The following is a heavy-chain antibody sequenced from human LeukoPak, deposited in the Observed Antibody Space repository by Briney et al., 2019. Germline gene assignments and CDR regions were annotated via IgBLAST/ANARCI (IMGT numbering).Heavy chain of an antibody. Sequence: ASVEVSCKASGYIFTAHYMHWVRQAPGQGLEWMGWINPNSGGANYGQTFEGRLTMTRDTSISTAYMELSRLRSDDTAVYYCARVVDAAMSEGTFDNWGQGTLVTVSS. CDR3: ARVVDAAMSEGTFDN. CDR2: INPNSGGA. J-gene: IGHJ4*02. V-gene: IGHV1-2*02. CDR1: GYIFTAHY. D-gene: IGHD5-18*01.